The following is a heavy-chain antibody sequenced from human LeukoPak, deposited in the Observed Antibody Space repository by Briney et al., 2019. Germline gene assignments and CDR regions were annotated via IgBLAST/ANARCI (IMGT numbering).Heavy chain of an antibody. Sequence: PGGSLRLSCAASGFTFSSYAMSWVRQAPGKGLEWVSAISGSGDSTYYADSVKGRFTISRDNSNNTLYLQMNSLRAEDTAVYYCAKKGRYCSSTSCYTMRYFQHWGQGTLVTVSS. D-gene: IGHD2-2*02. CDR1: GFTFSSYA. CDR3: AKKGRYCSSTSCYTMRYFQH. J-gene: IGHJ1*01. CDR2: ISGSGDST. V-gene: IGHV3-23*01.